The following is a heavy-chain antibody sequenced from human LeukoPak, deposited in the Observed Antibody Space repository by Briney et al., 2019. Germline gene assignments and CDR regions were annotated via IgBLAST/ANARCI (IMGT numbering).Heavy chain of an antibody. Sequence: PSETLSLTCTVSGGSISSYYWSWIRQPAGKGLEWIGRIYTSGSTNYNPSLKSRVTMSVDTSKNQFSLKLSSVTAADTAVYYCARDRSYDLWSGYYRNNWFDPWGQGTLVTVSS. CDR3: ARDRSYDLWSGYYRNNWFDP. V-gene: IGHV4-4*07. CDR1: GGSISSYY. J-gene: IGHJ5*02. CDR2: IYTSGST. D-gene: IGHD3-3*01.